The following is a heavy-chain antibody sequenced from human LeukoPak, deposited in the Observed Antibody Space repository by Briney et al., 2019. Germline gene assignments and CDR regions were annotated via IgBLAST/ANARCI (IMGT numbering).Heavy chain of an antibody. V-gene: IGHV3-23*01. CDR1: GFTFSNYA. Sequence: PGACLRLACVASGFTFSNYAMSWGRHPPRKGMEWVSAITGSGTSTYYADSLKGRFTISRDNSKHTVFLQMNSLRHEDTAIYYCVIWGDYDVLTGYYVPDYWGQGTLVTVSS. J-gene: IGHJ4*02. CDR3: VIWGDYDVLTGYYVPDY. D-gene: IGHD3-9*01. CDR2: ITGSGTST.